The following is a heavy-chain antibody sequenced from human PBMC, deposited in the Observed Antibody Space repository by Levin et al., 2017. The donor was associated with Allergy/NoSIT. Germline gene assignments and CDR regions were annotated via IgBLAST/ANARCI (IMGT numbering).Heavy chain of an antibody. CDR3: ARVRRGVAVAGKGYYYYGMDV. V-gene: IGHV4-4*07. D-gene: IGHD6-19*01. CDR2: IYTSGST. J-gene: IGHJ6*02. Sequence: SSETLSLTCTVSGGSISSYYWSWIRQPAGKGLEWIGRIYTSGSTNYNPSLKSRVTMSVDTSKNQFSLKLSSVTAADTAVYYCARVRRGVAVAGKGYYYYGMDVWGQGTTVTVSS. CDR1: GGSISSYY.